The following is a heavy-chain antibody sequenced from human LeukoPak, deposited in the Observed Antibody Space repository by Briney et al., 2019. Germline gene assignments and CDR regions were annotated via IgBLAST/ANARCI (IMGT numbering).Heavy chain of an antibody. J-gene: IGHJ6*03. CDR2: VDHTGST. CDR1: DDSITMYY. V-gene: IGHV4-59*01. CDR3: ARGRVSSSTWYSTYYYFFYMDF. D-gene: IGHD4-11*01. Sequence: SETLSLTCTVSDDSITMYYWTWIRQPPGKGLEWIGYVDHTGSTKFNPSLSGRVSISRDTSNSFFSLRLRSVTAADTAVYFCARGRVSSSTWYSTYYYFFYMDFWGKGTTVTVSS.